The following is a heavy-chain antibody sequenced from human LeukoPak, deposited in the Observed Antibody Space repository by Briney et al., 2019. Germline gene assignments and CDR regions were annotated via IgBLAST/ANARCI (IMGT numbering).Heavy chain of an antibody. CDR1: GGSISSGGYY. CDR2: FYYSGST. D-gene: IGHD6-13*01. Sequence: PSQTLSLTCTVSGGSISSGGYYWSWIRQHPGKGLEWIGYFYYSGSTYYNPSLKSRLTISVDTSKNQFSLKLTSVTAADTAVYYCARDLRAAAGVPGGWFDPWGQGTLVTVSS. V-gene: IGHV4-31*03. J-gene: IGHJ5*02. CDR3: ARDLRAAAGVPGGWFDP.